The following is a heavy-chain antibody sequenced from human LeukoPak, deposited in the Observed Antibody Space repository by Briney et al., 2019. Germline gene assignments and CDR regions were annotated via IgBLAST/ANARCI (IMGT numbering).Heavy chain of an antibody. V-gene: IGHV4-59*01. J-gene: IGHJ3*02. CDR1: GGSISSYY. D-gene: IGHD3-3*01. CDR3: AGGEEDFWSAYTGAFDI. CDR2: IYYSGST. Sequence: TTETLSLTCTVSGGSISSYYWTWIRQPPGKGLEWIGYIYYSGSTNYNPSLKSRVTISVDTSKNQFSLKLNSVTAADTAVYYCAGGEEDFWSAYTGAFDIWGQGTMVTVSS.